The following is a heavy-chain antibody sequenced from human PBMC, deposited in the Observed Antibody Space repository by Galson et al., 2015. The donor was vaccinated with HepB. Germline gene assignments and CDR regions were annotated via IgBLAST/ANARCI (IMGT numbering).Heavy chain of an antibody. CDR1: GFTFSSYG. Sequence: SLRLSCAASGFTFSSYGMHWVRQAPGKGLEWVAVISYDGSNKYYADSVKGRFTISRDNSKNTLYLPMNSLRAEDTAVYYCAKVAAGTWGMYDYWGQGTLVTVSS. V-gene: IGHV3-30*18. D-gene: IGHD6-13*01. J-gene: IGHJ4*02. CDR3: AKVAAGTWGMYDY. CDR2: ISYDGSNK.